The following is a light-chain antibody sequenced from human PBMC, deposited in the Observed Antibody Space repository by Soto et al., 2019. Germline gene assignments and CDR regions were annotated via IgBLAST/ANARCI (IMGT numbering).Light chain of an antibody. CDR3: QQRNNWPPLT. Sequence: EIVLTQSPVTLSLSPGERATLSCRASQSVSSYLAWYQQRPGQAPRLLIYDASNRTTGIPARFSGSGCGTDVTLTIDNLQPEDFAIYYCQQRNNWPPLTFGQGTLVEIK. CDR2: DAS. J-gene: IGKJ5*01. V-gene: IGKV3-11*01. CDR1: QSVSSY.